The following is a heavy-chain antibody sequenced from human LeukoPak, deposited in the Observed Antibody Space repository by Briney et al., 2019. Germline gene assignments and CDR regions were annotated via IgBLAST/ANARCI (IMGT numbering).Heavy chain of an antibody. D-gene: IGHD4-23*01. CDR2: INHSGST. CDR1: GGSFGGYY. CDR3: ARSRWYYYGMDV. Sequence: PSETLSLTCAVYGGSFGGYYWSWIRQPPGKGLEWIGEINHSGSTNYNPSLKSRVTISVDTSKNQFSLKLSSVTAADTAVYYCARSRWYYYGMDVWGQGTTVTVSS. V-gene: IGHV4-34*01. J-gene: IGHJ6*02.